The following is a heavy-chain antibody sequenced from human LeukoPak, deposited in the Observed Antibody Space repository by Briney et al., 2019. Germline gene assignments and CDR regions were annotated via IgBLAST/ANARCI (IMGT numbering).Heavy chain of an antibody. D-gene: IGHD2-2*01. V-gene: IGHV1-69*13. CDR3: ARAISLVPAAMDY. J-gene: IGHJ4*02. CDR2: IIPIFGTA. Sequence: SVKVSCKASGGTFSSYAISWVRQAPGQGLEWMGGIIPIFGTANYAQKFQGRVTITADESTSTAYMELGSLRSEDTAVYYCARAISLVPAAMDYWGQGTLVTVSS. CDR1: GGTFSSYA.